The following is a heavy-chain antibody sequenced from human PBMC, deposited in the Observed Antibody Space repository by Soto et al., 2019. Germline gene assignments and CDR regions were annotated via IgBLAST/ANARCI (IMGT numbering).Heavy chain of an antibody. V-gene: IGHV3-30*03. CDR3: SRALRSAYDPGYYGMDV. J-gene: IGHJ6*02. Sequence: QVQLVESGGGVVQPGRSLRLSCAASGFTFSYYGMHWVRQAPGKGLEWVSFISYDGRNTDFADSVKGRFTVSRDDSKSTLYLQMNSLRADDTAVYYCSRALRSAYDPGYYGMDVCGQGTTVSVSS. CDR1: GFTFSYYG. CDR2: ISYDGRNT. D-gene: IGHD5-12*01.